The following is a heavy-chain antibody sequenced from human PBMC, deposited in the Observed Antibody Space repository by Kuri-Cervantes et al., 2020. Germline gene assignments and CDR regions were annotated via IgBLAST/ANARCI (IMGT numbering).Heavy chain of an antibody. Sequence: ASVKVSCKASGYTFTSYGISWVRQAPGQGLEWMGWISAYNGNTNYAQKLQGRVTMTTDTSTSAAYMELSRLRSDDTAVYYCARVRAVAGTPPDAFDIWGQGTMVTVSS. CDR2: ISAYNGNT. CDR3: ARVRAVAGTPPDAFDI. CDR1: GYTFTSYG. J-gene: IGHJ3*02. D-gene: IGHD6-19*01. V-gene: IGHV1-18*01.